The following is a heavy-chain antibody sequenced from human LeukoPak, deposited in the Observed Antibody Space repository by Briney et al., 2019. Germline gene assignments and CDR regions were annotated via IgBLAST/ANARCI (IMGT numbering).Heavy chain of an antibody. CDR3: AHLVVTIDWRSYFDY. CDR1: DFSLSTPGMG. Sequence: SGPTLMNPTPTLTLTCTFSDFSLSTPGMGVGWIRQPPGNGPEWLVMIYYNDDKIYSLPLKSRFTITNDTSKKQEDRTMTDSHVVDKDTSYCAHLVVTIDWRSYFDYWGQGTLVTVSS. CDR2: IYYNDDK. D-gene: IGHD3-9*01. J-gene: IGHJ4*02. V-gene: IGHV2-5*01.